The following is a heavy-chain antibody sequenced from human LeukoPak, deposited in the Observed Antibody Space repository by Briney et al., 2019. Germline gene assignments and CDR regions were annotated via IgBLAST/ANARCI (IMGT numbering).Heavy chain of an antibody. CDR2: IGSDGNKK. CDR3: ARGRYSSSWKDY. V-gene: IGHV3-33*01. D-gene: IGHD6-13*01. Sequence: SGGSLRLSCAASGFTFSSYAMHRVRQAPGEGLEWVALIGSDGNKKYYADSVKGRFSISRDNSNNTLYLQMNSLGGEDTAVYYCARGRYSSSWKDYWGQGTLVTVFS. J-gene: IGHJ4*02. CDR1: GFTFSSYA.